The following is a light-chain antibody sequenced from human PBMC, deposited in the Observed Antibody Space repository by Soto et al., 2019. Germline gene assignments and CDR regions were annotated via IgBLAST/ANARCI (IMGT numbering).Light chain of an antibody. CDR3: SSYRDTNNIV. CDR2: EVS. J-gene: IGLJ1*01. Sequence: QSVLTQPASVSWSPGQSITISCTGTSSDVGGYNYVSWYQHHPGKAPKLMIYEVSNRPSGVSNRFSGSKSGNTASLTISGLQAEEEADYYCSSYRDTNNIVFGIGTKVTXL. CDR1: SSDVGGYNY. V-gene: IGLV2-14*01.